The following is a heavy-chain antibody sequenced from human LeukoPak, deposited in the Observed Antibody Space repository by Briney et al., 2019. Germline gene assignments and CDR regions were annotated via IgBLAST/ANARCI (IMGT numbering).Heavy chain of an antibody. Sequence: WGSLRLSCAASGFTFGSYGMHWVRQAPGKGLEWVAFIRYDGSNQYSADSVKGRFTISRDNSKNTLYLQMNSLRAEDTAVYYCAKDDFGSSWPYYIDYWGQGTLFTVSS. CDR3: AKDDFGSSWPYYIDY. D-gene: IGHD6-13*01. V-gene: IGHV3-30*02. CDR1: GFTFGSYG. J-gene: IGHJ4*02. CDR2: IRYDGSNQ.